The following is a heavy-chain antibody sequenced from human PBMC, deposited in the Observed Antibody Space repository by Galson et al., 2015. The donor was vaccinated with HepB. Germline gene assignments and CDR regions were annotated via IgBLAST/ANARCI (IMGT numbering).Heavy chain of an antibody. CDR2: ISSSSSYI. D-gene: IGHD3-22*01. V-gene: IGHV3-21*01. J-gene: IGHJ4*02. Sequence: SLRLSCAASGFTFSSYSMNWVRQAPGKGLEWVSSISSSSSYIYYADSVKGRFTISRDNAKNSLYLQMNSLRAEDTAVYYCARGDSSGYYNSFDYWGQGTLVTVSS. CDR3: ARGDSSGYYNSFDY. CDR1: GFTFSSYS.